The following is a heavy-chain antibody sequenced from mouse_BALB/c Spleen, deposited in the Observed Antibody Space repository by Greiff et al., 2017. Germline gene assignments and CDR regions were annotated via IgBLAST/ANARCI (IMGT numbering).Heavy chain of an antibody. CDR2: IRNKANGYTT. J-gene: IGHJ4*01. CDR3: ARAYGSSRAMDY. Sequence: EVMLVASGGGLVQPGGSLRLSCATSGFTFTDYYMSWVRQPPGKALEWLGFIRNKANGYTTEYSASVKGRFTISRDNSQSILYLQMNTLRAEDSATYYCARAYGSSRAMDYWGQGTSVTVSS. CDR1: GFTFTDYY. D-gene: IGHD1-1*01. V-gene: IGHV7-3*02.